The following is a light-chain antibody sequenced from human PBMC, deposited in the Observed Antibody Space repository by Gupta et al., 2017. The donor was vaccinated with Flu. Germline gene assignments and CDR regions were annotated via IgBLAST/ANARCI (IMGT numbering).Light chain of an antibody. V-gene: IGLV2-18*02. J-gene: IGLJ1*01. CDR3: SSYTSTYTGV. CDR1: SSDVGYYNR. Sequence: QSALTQPPSVSGSPGQSVTISCTGTSSDVGYYNRVSWYQQPPGTVPKLMIYEVSNRPSGVPDRFSGSKSGNTASLTISGLQGDDEADYYCSSYTSTYTGVFGTGTKVTVI. CDR2: EVS.